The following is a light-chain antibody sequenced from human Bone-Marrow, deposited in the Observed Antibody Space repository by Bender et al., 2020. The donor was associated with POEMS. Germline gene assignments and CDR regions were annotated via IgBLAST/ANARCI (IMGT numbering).Light chain of an antibody. CDR2: NSD. V-gene: IGLV2-14*02. CDR3: VAWDDTLNGWV. Sequence: QSALTQPASVSGSPGQSITISCTGSTSDVGGYSLVSWYQHHPGEAPKVIIYNSDQRPSGVPARFSGSMSGTSASLAISGLHSEDEADYYCVAWDDTLNGWVFGGGTKLTVL. J-gene: IGLJ2*01. CDR1: TSDVGGYSL.